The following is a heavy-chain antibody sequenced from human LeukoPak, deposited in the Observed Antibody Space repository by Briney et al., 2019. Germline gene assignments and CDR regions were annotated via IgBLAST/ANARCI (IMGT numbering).Heavy chain of an antibody. CDR3: TRTGMFADS. V-gene: IGHV6-1*01. D-gene: IGHD3-10*02. J-gene: IGHJ4*02. CDR1: GDTVSSNSAA. CDR2: TYYRSKWYN. Sequence: PSQTLSLTCALSGDTVSSNSAAWNWIRQSPSRGLEWLGRTYYRSKWYNDYAISVKSRITINPDTSRNQFSLQLESVTPDDPAMYYCTRTGMFADSWGQGTLVTVSS.